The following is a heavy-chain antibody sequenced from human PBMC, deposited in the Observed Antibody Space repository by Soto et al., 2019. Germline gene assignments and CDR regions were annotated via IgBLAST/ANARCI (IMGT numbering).Heavy chain of an antibody. CDR1: GFTFSSYA. CDR2: ISYDGSNK. J-gene: IGHJ4*02. V-gene: IGHV3-30-3*01. D-gene: IGHD3-16*01. Sequence: QVQLVESGGGVVQPGRSLRLSCAASGFTFSSYAMHWVRQAPGKGLEWVAVISYDGSNKYYADSVKGRFTISRDNSKNTLYLQMNSLRAEDTAVYYCARDGGWLQHHPTFDYWGQGTLVTVSS. CDR3: ARDGGWLQHHPTFDY.